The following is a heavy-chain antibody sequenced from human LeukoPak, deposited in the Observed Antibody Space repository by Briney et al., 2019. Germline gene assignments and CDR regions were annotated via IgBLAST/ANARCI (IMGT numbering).Heavy chain of an antibody. CDR2: ISYDGSNK. Sequence: GGSLRLSCAASGFTFSSYAMHWVRQAPGKGLEWVAVISYDGSNKYYADSVKGRFTISRDNSKNTLYLQMNSLRAEDTALYYCAKDMSLAVAQVDYWGQGTLVTVSS. CDR3: AKDMSLAVAQVDY. V-gene: IGHV3-30-3*01. CDR1: GFTFSSYA. D-gene: IGHD6-19*01. J-gene: IGHJ4*02.